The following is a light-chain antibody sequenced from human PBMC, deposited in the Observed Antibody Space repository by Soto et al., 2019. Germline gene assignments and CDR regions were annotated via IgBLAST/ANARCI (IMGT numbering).Light chain of an antibody. J-gene: IGKJ1*01. V-gene: IGKV3-20*01. CDR3: QQYGTSPLT. Sequence: EIVLTQSPGTLSLSPGERATLSCRASQSVGSTYLAWYQQKSGQPPRLLIYGASRRATGIPDRFSGSASGTDFTLTISRLEPEDFAVYYCQQYGTSPLTFGQGTKVEIK. CDR1: QSVGSTY. CDR2: GAS.